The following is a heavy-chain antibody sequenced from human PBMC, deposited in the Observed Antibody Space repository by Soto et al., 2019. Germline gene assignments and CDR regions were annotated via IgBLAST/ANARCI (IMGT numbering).Heavy chain of an antibody. CDR2: ISGSGGST. V-gene: IGHV3-23*01. J-gene: IGHJ4*02. CDR3: AKDRSSSILTGYYDDPYFDY. Sequence: PGGSLRLSCAASGFTFSSYAMSWVRQAPGKGLEWVSAISGSGGSTYYADSVKGRFTISRDNSKNTLYLQMNSLRAEDTAVYYCAKDRSSSILTGYYDDPYFDYWGQGTLVTVSS. CDR1: GFTFSSYA. D-gene: IGHD3-9*01.